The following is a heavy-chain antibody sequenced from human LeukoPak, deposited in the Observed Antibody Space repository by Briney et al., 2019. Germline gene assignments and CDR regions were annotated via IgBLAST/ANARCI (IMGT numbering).Heavy chain of an antibody. Sequence: GGSLRLSCAASGFTFSDYNMRWIRQAPGKGLEWVSSISRSGSTKYYADSVKGRFTISRDNAKNSLFLQMNSLRAEDTAVYYCARVQRYCSGGSCYFDYWGQGTLVTVSS. V-gene: IGHV3-11*01. CDR1: GFTFSDYN. CDR3: ARVQRYCSGGSCYFDY. D-gene: IGHD2-15*01. CDR2: ISRSGSTK. J-gene: IGHJ4*02.